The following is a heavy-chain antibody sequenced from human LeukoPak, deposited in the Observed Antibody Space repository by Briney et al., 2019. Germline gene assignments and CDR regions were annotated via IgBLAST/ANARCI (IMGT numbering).Heavy chain of an antibody. Sequence: SETLSLTCTVSGGSISSYYWSWIRQPPGKGLEWIGYIYYSGSTNYNPSPKSRVTISVDTSKNQFSLKLSSVTAADTAAYYCATGGVERNYWGQGTLVTVSS. D-gene: IGHD3-10*01. CDR2: IYYSGST. CDR1: GGSISSYY. V-gene: IGHV4-59*08. CDR3: ATGGVERNY. J-gene: IGHJ4*02.